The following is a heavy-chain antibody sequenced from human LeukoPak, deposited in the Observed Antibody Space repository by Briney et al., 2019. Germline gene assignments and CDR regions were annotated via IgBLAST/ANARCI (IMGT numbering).Heavy chain of an antibody. V-gene: IGHV3-11*06. Sequence: GGSLRLSCAASGFTFSDYYMSWIRQAPGKGLEWVSSISSSSSYIYYADSVKGRFTISRDNAKNSLYLQMNSLRAEDTAVYYCARDLVSSAGGFDYWGQGTLVTVSS. J-gene: IGHJ4*02. CDR2: ISSSSSYI. CDR3: ARDLVSSAGGFDY. CDR1: GFTFSDYY. D-gene: IGHD6-6*01.